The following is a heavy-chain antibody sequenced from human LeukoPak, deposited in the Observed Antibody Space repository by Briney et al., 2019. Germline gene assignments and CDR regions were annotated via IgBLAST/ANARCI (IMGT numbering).Heavy chain of an antibody. D-gene: IGHD4-17*01. CDR2: ISSSGSTI. V-gene: IGHV3-48*03. CDR1: GFTFSSYE. J-gene: IGHJ3*02. CDR3: ARDPYGPKGMYAFDI. Sequence: GGSLRLSCAASGFTFSSYEMNWVRQAPGKGLEWVSYISSSGSTIYYADSVKGRFTISRDNAKNSLYLQVNSLRAEDTAVYYCARDPYGPKGMYAFDIWGQGTMVTVSS.